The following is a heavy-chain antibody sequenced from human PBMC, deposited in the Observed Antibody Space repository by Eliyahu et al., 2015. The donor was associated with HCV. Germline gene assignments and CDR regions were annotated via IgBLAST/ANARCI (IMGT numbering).Heavy chain of an antibody. CDR1: GFTFSNFA. D-gene: IGHD4-11*01. V-gene: IGHV3-23*01. J-gene: IGHJ4*02. CDR2: ITYGGDRK. Sequence: EVQLLESGGDLVQPGGSLRLSCAASGFTFSNFAMTWVRQAPGKRLEWVSGITYGGDRKYYEDSVKGRFIVSRDNSKNTLYLQMNSLRAEDTVVYYCAKDQMYNNFRHFDSWGQGTLVTVSS. CDR3: AKDQMYNNFRHFDS.